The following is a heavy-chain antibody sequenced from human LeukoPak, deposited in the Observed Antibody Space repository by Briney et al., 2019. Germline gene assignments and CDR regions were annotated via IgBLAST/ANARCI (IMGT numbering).Heavy chain of an antibody. CDR1: GYSFTSYW. D-gene: IGHD3-9*01. CDR3: ARPNREGPYDILTGWAY. CDR2: IYPGDSDT. J-gene: IGHJ4*02. V-gene: IGHV5-51*01. Sequence: GESLKISCKGSGYSFTSYWIGLVRQMPGKGLGWMGIIYPGDSDTRYSPSFQGQVTISADKSISTAYLQWSSLKASDTAMYYCARPNREGPYDILTGWAYWGQGTLVTVSS.